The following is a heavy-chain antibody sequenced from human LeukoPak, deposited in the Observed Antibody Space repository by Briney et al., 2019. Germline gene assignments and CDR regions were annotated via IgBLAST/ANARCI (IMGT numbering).Heavy chain of an antibody. CDR2: IHYSGNT. CDR3: ARDIPADL. J-gene: IGHJ5*02. V-gene: IGHV4-59*01. CDR1: GGSISGFY. Sequence: SETLSFTCTVSGGSISGFYWSWIRQPPGKGLEWIGYIHYSGNTNYNPSPKSRVNISLDTSENQFSLRLSSVTAADTAVYFRARDIPADLWGQGTRLTVSS.